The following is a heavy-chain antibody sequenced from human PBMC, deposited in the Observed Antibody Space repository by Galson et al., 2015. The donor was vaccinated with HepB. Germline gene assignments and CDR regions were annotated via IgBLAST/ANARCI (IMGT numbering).Heavy chain of an antibody. CDR2: IDKRGDTA. V-gene: IGHV3-23*01. D-gene: IGHD3-16*01. Sequence: SLRLSCAASGFTFTTHAMSWVRQAPGKGLEWISTIDKRGDTAYYGDSVKGRFTISRDNSKNTVYLQMNSLRAEDTAVYYCVFGYFFDYWGQGTLVTVSS. CDR3: VFGYFFDY. CDR1: GFTFTTHA. J-gene: IGHJ4*02.